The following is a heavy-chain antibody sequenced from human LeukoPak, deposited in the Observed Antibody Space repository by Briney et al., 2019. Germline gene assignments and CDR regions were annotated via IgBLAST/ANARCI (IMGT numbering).Heavy chain of an antibody. CDR1: GYTFTSYG. CDR3: ARNDVLLWFGELPN. V-gene: IGHV1-18*01. CDR2: ISAYNGNT. J-gene: IGHJ4*02. Sequence: RASVKVSCKASGYTFTSYGISWVRQAPGQGLEWMGWISAYNGNTNYAQKLQGRVTMTTDTSTSTAYMELRSLRSDDTAVYYCARNDVLLWFGELPNWGQGTLVTVSS. D-gene: IGHD3-10*01.